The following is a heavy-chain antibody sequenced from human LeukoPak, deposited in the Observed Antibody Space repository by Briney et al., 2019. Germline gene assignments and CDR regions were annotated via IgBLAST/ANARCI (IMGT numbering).Heavy chain of an antibody. D-gene: IGHD4-17*01. CDR3: ASIIGTVTIFDY. CDR2: ISSSSEYI. CDR1: GFTFSNYG. V-gene: IGHV3-21*01. J-gene: IGHJ4*02. Sequence: GGSLRLSCAASGFTFSNYGMNWVRQAPGKGLERVSSISSSSEYIYHADLMKGRFTISRDNAKNSLYLQMNSLRAEDTAVYYCASIIGTVTIFDYWGQGTLVTVSS.